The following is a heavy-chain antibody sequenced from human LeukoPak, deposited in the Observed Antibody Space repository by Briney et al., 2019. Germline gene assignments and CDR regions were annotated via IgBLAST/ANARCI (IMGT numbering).Heavy chain of an antibody. CDR3: ARGGYCSSSSCYLDY. D-gene: IGHD2-2*01. J-gene: IGHJ4*02. V-gene: IGHV3-7*01. CDR2: IKQDGSEK. Sequence: GRSLRLSCAASGFTFSSHAMRWVRQAPGKGLEWVANIKQDGSEKYYVDSVKGRFTISRDNAKNSLYLQMNSLRAEDTAVYYCARGGYCSSSSCYLDYWGQGTLVTVSS. CDR1: GFTFSSHA.